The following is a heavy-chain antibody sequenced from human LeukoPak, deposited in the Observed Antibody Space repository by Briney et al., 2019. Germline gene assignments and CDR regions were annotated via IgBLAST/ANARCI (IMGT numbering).Heavy chain of an antibody. CDR1: GGSISSGDYY. D-gene: IGHD2-21*01. CDR2: IYYSGST. Sequence: SETLSLTCTVSGGSISSGDYYWSWIRQPPGKGLEWIGYIYYSGSTYYNPSLKSRVTISVDTSKNQFSLKLSSVTAADTAVYYCARHVAIDWYYFDYWGQGTLVTVFS. CDR3: ARHVAIDWYYFDY. V-gene: IGHV4-30-4*01. J-gene: IGHJ4*02.